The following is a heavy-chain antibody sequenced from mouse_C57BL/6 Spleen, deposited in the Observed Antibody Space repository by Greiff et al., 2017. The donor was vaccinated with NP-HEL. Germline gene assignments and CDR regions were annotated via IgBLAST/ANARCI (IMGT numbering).Heavy chain of an antibody. CDR1: GYTFTSYW. CDR3: AMGGYPYAMDY. CDR2: IHPSDSDT. V-gene: IGHV1-74*01. Sequence: QVQLQQPGAELVKPGASVKVSCKASGYTFTSYWMHWVKQRPGQGLEWIGSIHPSDSDTNYNQKFKGKATLTVDKSSSTAYMQLSSLTSEDSAVYYCAMGGYPYAMDYWGQGTSVTVSS. D-gene: IGHD2-2*01. J-gene: IGHJ4*01.